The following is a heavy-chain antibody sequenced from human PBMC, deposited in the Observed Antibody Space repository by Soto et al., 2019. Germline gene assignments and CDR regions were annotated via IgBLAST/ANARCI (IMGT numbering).Heavy chain of an antibody. CDR1: GFTFSSYS. CDR2: ISSSSSYI. Sequence: GGSLRLSCAASGFTFSSYSMNWVRQAPVQGLEWVSSISSSSSYIYYADSVKGRFTISRDNAKNSLYLQMNSLRAEDTAVYYCARVKRYGSGSSSNYYYGMDVWGQGTTVTVSS. CDR3: ARVKRYGSGSSSNYYYGMDV. V-gene: IGHV3-21*01. J-gene: IGHJ6*02. D-gene: IGHD3-10*01.